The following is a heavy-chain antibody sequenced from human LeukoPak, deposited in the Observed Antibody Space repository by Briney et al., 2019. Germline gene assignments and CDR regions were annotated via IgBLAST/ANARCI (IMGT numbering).Heavy chain of an antibody. D-gene: IGHD1-26*01. V-gene: IGHV3-23*01. CDR2: IEKNAGGA. CDR1: GFTFSDFA. Sequence: PGGSLRLSCAASGFTFSDFAMSWVRLAPGKGLEWVSSIEKNAGGAYYADSVKGRFTVSRDNSKNTLYLQMSSLRVEDTALYYCAKQEGALIENWFFDHWGLGTLVTVSS. CDR3: AKQEGALIENWFFDH. J-gene: IGHJ4*02.